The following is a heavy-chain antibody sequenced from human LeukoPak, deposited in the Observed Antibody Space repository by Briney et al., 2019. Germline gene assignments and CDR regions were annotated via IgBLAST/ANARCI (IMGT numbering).Heavy chain of an antibody. J-gene: IGHJ4*02. D-gene: IGHD1-26*01. CDR1: VYTYTNYG. V-gene: IGHV1-18*01. CDR3: ARIRGGRNTRLDY. Sequence: ASVKVSCKASVYTYTNYGISSVRQPPGQRLEWMGCINTYNGNTKNAQKLQGRVTMNTDTSTSTAYMELRSLRSDDTAVYLCARIRGGRNTRLDYWGQGTLVTVSS. CDR2: INTYNGNT.